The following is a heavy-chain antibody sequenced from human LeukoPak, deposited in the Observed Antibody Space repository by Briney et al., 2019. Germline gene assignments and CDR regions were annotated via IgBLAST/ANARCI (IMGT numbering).Heavy chain of an antibody. CDR1: GGSISSYY. Sequence: SETLSLTCTVSGGSISSYYWSWIRQPPGKGLEWIGYIYYSGSTNYNPSLKSRVTISVDTSKNQFSLKLSSVTAADTAVYYCARDNGSSGYYYYYMDVWGKGTTVTVSS. CDR3: ARDNGSSGYYYYYMDV. CDR2: IYYSGST. V-gene: IGHV4-59*01. D-gene: IGHD6-6*01. J-gene: IGHJ6*03.